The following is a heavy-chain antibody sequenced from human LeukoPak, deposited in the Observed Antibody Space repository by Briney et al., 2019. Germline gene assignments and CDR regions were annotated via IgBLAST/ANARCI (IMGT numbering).Heavy chain of an antibody. CDR1: GFTLSSDS. CDR2: ISSSGIYI. Sequence: GGCLRLSWAASGFTLSSDSMNWVRQAAGKGLEWVSSISSSGIYIYYAYSVKGPLTISIDNAKNLLYLQMNSLRAEDTAVYYCARETYYYDSSGYYHYYFDYWGQGTLVTVSS. D-gene: IGHD3-22*01. J-gene: IGHJ4*02. V-gene: IGHV3-21*01. CDR3: ARETYYYDSSGYYHYYFDY.